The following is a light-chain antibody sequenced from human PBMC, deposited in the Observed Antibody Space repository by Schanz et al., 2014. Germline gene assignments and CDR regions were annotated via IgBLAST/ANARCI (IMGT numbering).Light chain of an antibody. CDR2: DAS. CDR1: QSVSSN. Sequence: EIVMTQSPATLSVSPGERATLSCRASQSVSSNLAWYQQKPGQAPRLLIYDASNRATGIPARFSGSGSGTDFTLTISSLEPEDFAVYYCQQRSNWPITFGPGTKVDIK. CDR3: QQRSNWPIT. V-gene: IGKV3-11*01. J-gene: IGKJ3*01.